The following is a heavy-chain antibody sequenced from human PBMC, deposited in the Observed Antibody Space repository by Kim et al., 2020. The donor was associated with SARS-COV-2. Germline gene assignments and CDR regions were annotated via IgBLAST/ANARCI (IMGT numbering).Heavy chain of an antibody. Sequence: GGSLRLSCAASGFTFSSYEMNWVRQAPGKGLEWVSYISSSGSTIYYADSVKGRFTISRDNAKNSLYLQMNSLRAEDTAVYYCARDPYSSSYNYYGMDVWGRGTTFTVSS. J-gene: IGHJ6*02. D-gene: IGHD6-13*01. V-gene: IGHV3-48*03. CDR3: ARDPYSSSYNYYGMDV. CDR2: ISSSGSTI. CDR1: GFTFSSYE.